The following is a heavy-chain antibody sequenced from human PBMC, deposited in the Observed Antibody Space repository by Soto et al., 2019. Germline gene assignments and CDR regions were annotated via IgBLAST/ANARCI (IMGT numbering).Heavy chain of an antibody. D-gene: IGHD3-22*01. CDR2: INPSGDSR. V-gene: IGHV1-46*01. Sequence: SSVQVSCKASGFSFSDYFMHWVRQAPGQGLEWMGIINPSGDSRNYAQKFQGRVTITRDTSTSTVYMDLSSLRYEDTAVYYCANDSSIDDGTPAPSSLFHPSGHRTPGTV. CDR1: GFSFSDYF. CDR3: ANDSSIDDGTPAPSSLFHP. J-gene: IGHJ5*02.